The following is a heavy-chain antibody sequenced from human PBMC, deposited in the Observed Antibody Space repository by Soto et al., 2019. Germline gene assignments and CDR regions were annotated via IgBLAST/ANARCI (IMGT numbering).Heavy chain of an antibody. CDR2: IYYSGST. Sequence: SETLSLTCTVSGGSISSGGYYWSWIRQHPGKGLEWIGYIYYSGSTYYNPSLKSRVTISVDTSKNQFSLKLSSVTAADTAVYYCARASGSEGNNWFDPWGQGTLVTVSS. CDR1: GGSISSGGYY. V-gene: IGHV4-31*03. J-gene: IGHJ5*02. CDR3: ARASGSEGNNWFDP. D-gene: IGHD2-8*02.